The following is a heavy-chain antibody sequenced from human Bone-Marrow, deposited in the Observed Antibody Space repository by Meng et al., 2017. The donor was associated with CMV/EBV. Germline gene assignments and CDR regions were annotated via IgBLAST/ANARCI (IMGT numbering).Heavy chain of an antibody. J-gene: IGHJ4*02. Sequence: SETLSLTCAVYGGSFSGYYWSWIRQPPGKGLEWIGEINHSGSTNYNPSLKSRVTISVDTSKNQFSLKLSSVTAADTAVYYCARGEEWSSSSSRGGYFDYWGQGILVTGSS. CDR3: ARGEEWSSSSSRGGYFDY. CDR2: INHSGST. V-gene: IGHV4-34*01. CDR1: GGSFSGYY. D-gene: IGHD6-6*01.